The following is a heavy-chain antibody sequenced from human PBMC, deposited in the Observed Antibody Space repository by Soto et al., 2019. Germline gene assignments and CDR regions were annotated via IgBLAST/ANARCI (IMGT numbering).Heavy chain of an antibody. J-gene: IGHJ4*02. Sequence: EVQLSESGGGLAQPGGSLRLSCAASDFPFRSYAMMWIRQAPGKGPEWVSKISSDGGDKFYGDSVKGRFTISRDNAKNSLYLQMNSLRVEDTAVYYCVREYLGQLIWGRGTRVTVSS. CDR3: VREYLGQLI. CDR1: DFPFRSYA. CDR2: ISSDGGDK. V-gene: IGHV3-48*01. D-gene: IGHD3-16*01.